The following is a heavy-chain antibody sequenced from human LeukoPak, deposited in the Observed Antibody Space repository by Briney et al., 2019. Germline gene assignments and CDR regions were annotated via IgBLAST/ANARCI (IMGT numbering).Heavy chain of an antibody. CDR2: INPSGGST. CDR3: ARDRKEREMATIMNY. V-gene: IGHV1-46*01. CDR1: GYTFTSYY. D-gene: IGHD5-24*01. J-gene: IGHJ4*02. Sequence: ASVKVSCKASGYTFTSYYMHWVRQAPGQGLEWMGIINPSGGSTSYAQKFQGRVTMTRDTSTSTVCMELSSLRSEDTAVYYCARDRKEREMATIMNYWGQGTLVTVSS.